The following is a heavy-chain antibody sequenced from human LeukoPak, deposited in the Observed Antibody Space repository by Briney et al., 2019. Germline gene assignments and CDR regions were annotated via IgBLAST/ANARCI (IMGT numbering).Heavy chain of an antibody. CDR3: ARKGSTYYYTFDY. J-gene: IGHJ4*02. CDR1: GFTFSNYA. D-gene: IGHD3-22*01. V-gene: IGHV3-48*01. Sequence: GGSLRLSCTASGFTFSNYAMNWVRQAPGKGLEWVSYISSSSSTIYYADSVKGRFTISRDNAKNLLYLQMNSLRAEDTAVYYCARKGSTYYYTFDYWGQGTLVTVSS. CDR2: ISSSSSTI.